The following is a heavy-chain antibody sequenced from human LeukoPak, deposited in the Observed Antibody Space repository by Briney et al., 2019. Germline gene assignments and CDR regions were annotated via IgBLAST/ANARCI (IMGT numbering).Heavy chain of an antibody. V-gene: IGHV4-39*07. D-gene: IGHD1-7*01. CDR1: GGSISSSSYY. Sequence: SENLSLTCTVSGGSISSSSYYWGWIRQPPGKGLEWIGSIYYSGSTYYNPSLKSRVTISVDTSKNQFSLKLSSVTAADTAVYYCARGTPDWNYGEDRYYFDYWGQGTLVTVSS. J-gene: IGHJ4*02. CDR2: IYYSGST. CDR3: ARGTPDWNYGEDRYYFDY.